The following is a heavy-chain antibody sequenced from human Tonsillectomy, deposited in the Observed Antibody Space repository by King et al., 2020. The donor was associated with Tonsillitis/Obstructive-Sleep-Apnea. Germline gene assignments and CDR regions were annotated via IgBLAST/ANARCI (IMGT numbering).Heavy chain of an antibody. J-gene: IGHJ6*02. CDR3: ARQEEGSSSSYNFYYYFGMDV. D-gene: IGHD6-6*01. V-gene: IGHV5-51*01. CDR2: IYPGDSDT. CDR1: GYSFTSYW. Sequence: VQLVESGAEVKKPGESLKISCKGSGYSFTSYWIGWVRQMPGKGLEWMGIIYPGDSDTRYSPSFQGQVTISADKSISTAYLQWSSLKASDTAMYYCARQEEGSSSSYNFYYYFGMDVWGQGTTVTVSS.